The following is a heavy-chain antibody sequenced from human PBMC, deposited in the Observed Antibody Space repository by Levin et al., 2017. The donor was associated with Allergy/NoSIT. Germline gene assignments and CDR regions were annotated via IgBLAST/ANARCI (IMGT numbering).Heavy chain of an antibody. D-gene: IGHD3-3*01. CDR1: FGSLRRSSYY. CDR3: ARRTYYDLDY. V-gene: IGHV4-39*01. CDR2: IYYSGST. J-gene: IGHJ4*02. Sequence: LSLPFPFSFGSLRRSSYYWGWLRQPPGKGLEWIGSIYYSGSTYYNPSLKSRVTISVDTSKNQFSLKLSSVTAADTAVYYCARRTYYDLDYWGQGTLVTVSS.